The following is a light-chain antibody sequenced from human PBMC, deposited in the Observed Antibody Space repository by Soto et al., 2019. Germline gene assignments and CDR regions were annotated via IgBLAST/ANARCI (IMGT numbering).Light chain of an antibody. J-gene: IGKJ1*01. CDR2: GAS. Sequence: EIVMTQSPATLSVSPGQRATLSCRASQSVGSNLAWYQHKPGQAPRPLIYGASTRATGIPARFSGSGSGTEFTLTISSLQSEDFAVYYCQQFNIWPRTFGQGPNVEIK. CDR1: QSVGSN. V-gene: IGKV3-15*01. CDR3: QQFNIWPRT.